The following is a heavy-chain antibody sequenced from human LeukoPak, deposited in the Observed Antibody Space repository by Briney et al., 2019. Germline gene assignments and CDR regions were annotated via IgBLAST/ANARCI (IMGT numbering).Heavy chain of an antibody. J-gene: IGHJ4*02. Sequence: ASVKVSCKASGYTFTTYAMNWVRQAPGQGLEWMGIINPSGGSTSYAQKFQGRVTMTGDTSTSTVYMELSSLRSEDTAVYYCARDLSSSDDYWGQGTLVTVSS. CDR2: INPSGGST. CDR1: GYTFTTYA. V-gene: IGHV1-46*01. CDR3: ARDLSSSDDY. D-gene: IGHD2/OR15-2a*01.